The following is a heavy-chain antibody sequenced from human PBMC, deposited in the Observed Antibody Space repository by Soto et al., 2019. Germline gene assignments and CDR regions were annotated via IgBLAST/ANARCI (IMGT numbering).Heavy chain of an antibody. CDR3: ARSIGWELLGEAWFDP. D-gene: IGHD1-26*01. V-gene: IGHV4-39*01. CDR1: GGSISSSSYY. J-gene: IGHJ5*02. Sequence: PSETLSLTCTVSGGSISSSSYYWGWIRQPPGKGLEWIGSIYYSGSTYYNPSLKSRVTISVDTSKNQFSLKLSSVTAADTAVYYCARSIGWELLGEAWFDPWGQGTLVTVSS. CDR2: IYYSGST.